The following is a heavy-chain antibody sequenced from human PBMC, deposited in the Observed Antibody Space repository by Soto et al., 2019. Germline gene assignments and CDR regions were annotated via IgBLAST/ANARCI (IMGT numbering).Heavy chain of an antibody. CDR2: ISYDGSNK. J-gene: IGHJ4*02. Sequence: QVQLVESGGGVVQPGRSLRLSCAASGFTFSSYAMHWVRQAPGKGLEWVAVISYDGSNKYYADSVKGRFTISRDNSKNTLYLQMNSLRAEDTAVYYCARGVSGHDYGGNLDYWGQGTPVTVSS. D-gene: IGHD4-17*01. CDR1: GFTFSSYA. CDR3: ARGVSGHDYGGNLDY. V-gene: IGHV3-30-3*01.